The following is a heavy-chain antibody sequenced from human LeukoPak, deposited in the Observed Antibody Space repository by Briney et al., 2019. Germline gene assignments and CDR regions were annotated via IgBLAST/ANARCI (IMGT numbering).Heavy chain of an antibody. V-gene: IGHV4-4*07. Sequence: SETLSLTCTVSGGSVTTYYWSWTRQSAGKGLEWIGHISTSGTTTYNPSLKSRATMSVDTSKNQFSLKLTSVTAADTAVYYCAREATVVGATIIWGQGTLVTVSS. CDR2: ISTSGTT. D-gene: IGHD1-26*01. J-gene: IGHJ4*02. CDR1: GGSVTTYY. CDR3: AREATVVGATII.